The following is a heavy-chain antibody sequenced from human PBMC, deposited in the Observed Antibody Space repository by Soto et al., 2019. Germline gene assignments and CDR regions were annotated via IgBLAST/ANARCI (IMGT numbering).Heavy chain of an antibody. V-gene: IGHV3-30*18. CDR3: AKAVTYGWNYYYGMDV. CDR1: GFTFSSYG. D-gene: IGHD4-17*01. CDR2: ISYDGSNK. Sequence: QVQLVESGGGVVQPGRSLRLSCAASGFTFSSYGMHWVRQAPGKGLEWVAAISYDGSNKYYADSVKGRFTISRDNSKNTLYLQMNSLRAEDTAVYYCAKAVTYGWNYYYGMDVWGQGTTVTVSS. J-gene: IGHJ6*02.